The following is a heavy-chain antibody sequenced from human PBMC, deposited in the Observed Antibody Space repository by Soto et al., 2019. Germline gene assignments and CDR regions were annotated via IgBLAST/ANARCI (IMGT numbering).Heavy chain of an antibody. D-gene: IGHD1-7*01. Sequence: QVQLQETGRGLVKPSETLSLTRPVSCGSISSYYWSCIRPPTGKGLACIGYIYYSGTTNYNPSLKIRVPISIEQSETQFCLKVSSVTDSVTVVYSWSRGNTWNYPHYKGVCCEVTTLAVS. CDR3: SRGNTWNYPHYKGV. CDR1: CGSISSYY. J-gene: IGHJ6*03. CDR2: IYYSGTT. V-gene: IGHV4-59*01.